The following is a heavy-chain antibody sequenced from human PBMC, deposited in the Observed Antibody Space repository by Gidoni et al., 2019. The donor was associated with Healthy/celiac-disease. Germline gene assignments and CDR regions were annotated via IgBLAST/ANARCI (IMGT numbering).Heavy chain of an antibody. CDR1: GGTFSSYT. CDR3: ARDQDGEMATTDY. CDR2: IIPILGIA. J-gene: IGHJ4*02. Sequence: QVQLVQSGAEVKKPGSSVKVSCKASGGTFSSYTISWVRQAPGQGLEWMGRIIPILGIANYAQKFQGRVTITADKSTSTAYMELSSLRSEDTAVYYCARDQDGEMATTDYWGQGTLVTVSS. D-gene: IGHD5-12*01. V-gene: IGHV1-69*08.